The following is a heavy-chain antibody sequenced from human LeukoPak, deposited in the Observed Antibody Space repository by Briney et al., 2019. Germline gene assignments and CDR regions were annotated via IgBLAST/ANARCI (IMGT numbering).Heavy chain of an antibody. J-gene: IGHJ5*02. CDR1: GGSVSSGSYY. Sequence: PETLSLTCTVSGGSVSSGSYYWSWIRQPPGKGLEWIGYIYYSGSTNYNPSLKSRVTISVDTSKNQFSLKLSSVTAADTAVYYCARAKVGIAVASSNWFDPWGQGTLVTVSS. D-gene: IGHD6-19*01. CDR2: IYYSGST. CDR3: ARAKVGIAVASSNWFDP. V-gene: IGHV4-61*01.